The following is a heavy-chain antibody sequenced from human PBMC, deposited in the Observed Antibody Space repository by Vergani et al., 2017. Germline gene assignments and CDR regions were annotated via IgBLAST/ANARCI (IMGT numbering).Heavy chain of an antibody. CDR1: GGSISSGGYY. D-gene: IGHD3-3*01. CDR3: ARVPWFWSGYSYYYYMDV. Sequence: QVQLQESGPGLVKPSPTLSLTCTVSGGSISSGGYYWSWIRQPPGKGLEWIGYIYYSGSTYYNPSLKSRVTISVDTSKNQFSLKLSSVTAADTAVYYCARVPWFWSGYSYYYYMDVWGKGTTVTVSS. CDR2: IYYSGST. V-gene: IGHV4-31*03. J-gene: IGHJ6*03.